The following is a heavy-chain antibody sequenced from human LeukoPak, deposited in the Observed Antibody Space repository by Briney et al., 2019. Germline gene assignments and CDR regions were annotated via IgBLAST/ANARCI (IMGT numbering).Heavy chain of an antibody. CDR3: ARGWLAETTVVTPYNY. V-gene: IGHV1-69*13. Sequence: SVKVSCKASGGTFSSYAISWVRQAPGQGLEWMGGIIPIFGTANYAQKFQGRVTITAVESMSTAYMELSSLRSEDTAVYCCARGWLAETTVVTPYNYWGRGTLVTVSS. J-gene: IGHJ4*02. CDR1: GGTFSSYA. D-gene: IGHD4-23*01. CDR2: IIPIFGTA.